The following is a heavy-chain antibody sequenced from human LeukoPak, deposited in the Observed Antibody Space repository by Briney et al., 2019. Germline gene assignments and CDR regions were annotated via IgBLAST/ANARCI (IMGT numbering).Heavy chain of an antibody. J-gene: IGHJ4*02. V-gene: IGHV3-21*01. Sequence: GGSLRLSCAASGFTFSSYSMNWVRQAPGKGLEWVSSISSSSSYIYYADSVKGRFTISRDNAKNSLYLQMNSLRAEDTAVYYCANSGSYYSYFDYWGQGTLVTVSS. CDR1: GFTFSSYS. D-gene: IGHD1-26*01. CDR2: ISSSSSYI. CDR3: ANSGSYYSYFDY.